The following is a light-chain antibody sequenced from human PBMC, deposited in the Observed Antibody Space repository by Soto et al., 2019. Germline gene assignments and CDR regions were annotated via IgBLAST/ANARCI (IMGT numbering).Light chain of an antibody. CDR1: SSDIGGHNY. CDR2: EVS. CDR3: SSYTTTSTVI. J-gene: IGLJ2*01. Sequence: QSALTQPASVSGSPGQSITVSCTGTSSDIGGHNYVSWYQQHPGKVPKLIIYEVSNRPSGVSNRFSGPKSGNTASLTVSGLQAEDEADYYCSSYTTTSTVIFGGGTKVTVL. V-gene: IGLV2-14*01.